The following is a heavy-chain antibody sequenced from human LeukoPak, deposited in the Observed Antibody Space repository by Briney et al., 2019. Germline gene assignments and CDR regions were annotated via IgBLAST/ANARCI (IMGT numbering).Heavy chain of an antibody. CDR3: AKGGRSGSWYDY. CDR2: ISGSGGST. Sequence: GGSLRLSCAASGFTFSSYAMSWVRQAPGKGLEWVSAISGSGGSTYYADSVKGRFTTSRDNSKNTLYLQMNSLRAEDTAVYYCAKGGRSGSWYDYWGQGTLVTVSS. V-gene: IGHV3-23*01. CDR1: GFTFSSYA. J-gene: IGHJ4*02. D-gene: IGHD6-13*01.